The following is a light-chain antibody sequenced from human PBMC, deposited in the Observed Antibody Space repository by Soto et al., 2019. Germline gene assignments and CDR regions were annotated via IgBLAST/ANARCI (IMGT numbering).Light chain of an antibody. CDR1: SGDIGGYDY. J-gene: IGLJ1*01. Sequence: HSALTQPPSASGSPGQSVTISCTGTSGDIGGYDYVSWYQQHPGKAPKLMIYEVTKRPLGVPDRFSGSKSGNTASLTVSGLQAEDEADYYCSSYAGSNNPDVFGTGTKLTVL. CDR2: EVT. V-gene: IGLV2-8*01. CDR3: SSYAGSNNPDV.